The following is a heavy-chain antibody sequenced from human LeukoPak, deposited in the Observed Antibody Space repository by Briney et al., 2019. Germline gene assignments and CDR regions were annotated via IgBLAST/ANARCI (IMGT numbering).Heavy chain of an antibody. D-gene: IGHD1-26*01. CDR2: ITSSGNTK. V-gene: IGHV3-48*03. J-gene: IGHJ3*02. Sequence: GGSLRLSCAASGFRFNSYEMNWVRQAPGKGLEWVPYITSSGNTKYYAASVKGRFTISRDNAKNSLYLQMNSLRAEDTAVYFCARDFQSGTSDAFDIWGQGTMVTVSS. CDR1: GFRFNSYE. CDR3: ARDFQSGTSDAFDI.